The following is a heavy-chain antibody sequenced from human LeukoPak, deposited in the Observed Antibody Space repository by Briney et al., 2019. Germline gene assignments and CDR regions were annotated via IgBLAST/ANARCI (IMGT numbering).Heavy chain of an antibody. V-gene: IGHV4-39*01. D-gene: IGHD3-10*01. CDR3: ARQHHGSGPIDH. Sequence: PSETLSLTCAVSAGSITSTIYYWGWIRQPPGKGLEWIGTFHYTGRTYYNSSLKSRVTIAVDTSKNHFSLRLSSVTAADTAVYYCARQHHGSGPIDHWGQGTLVIVSS. J-gene: IGHJ4*02. CDR1: AGSITSTIYY. CDR2: FHYTGRT.